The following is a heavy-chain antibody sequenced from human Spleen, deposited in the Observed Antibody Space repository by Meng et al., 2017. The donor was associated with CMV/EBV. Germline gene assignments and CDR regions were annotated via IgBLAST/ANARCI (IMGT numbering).Heavy chain of an antibody. CDR1: GFTFSSYS. CDR3: TKENIYYYDSNAYYGSRYFDY. D-gene: IGHD3-22*01. CDR2: ISSSSSYI. Sequence: GGSLRLSCAASGFTFSSYSMNWVRQAPGKGLEWVSSISSSSSYIYYADSVKGRFTISRDNAKNSLYLQMNSLRAEDTAVYYCTKENIYYYDSNAYYGSRYFDYWGQGMLVTVSS. J-gene: IGHJ4*02. V-gene: IGHV3-21*01.